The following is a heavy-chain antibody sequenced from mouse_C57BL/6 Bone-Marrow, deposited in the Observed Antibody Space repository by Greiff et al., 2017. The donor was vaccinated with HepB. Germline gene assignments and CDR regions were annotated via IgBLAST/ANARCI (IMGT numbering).Heavy chain of an antibody. D-gene: IGHD2-4*01. CDR1: GYTFTSYW. Sequence: QVQLQQPGAELVRPGTSVKLSCKASGYTFTSYWMHWVKQRPGQGLEWIGVIDPSDSYTNYNQKFKGKATLTVDTSSSTAYRQLSSLTSEDSAVYYCARSRDYDGRFAYWGQGTLVTVSA. CDR3: ARSRDYDGRFAY. J-gene: IGHJ3*01. V-gene: IGHV1-59*01. CDR2: IDPSDSYT.